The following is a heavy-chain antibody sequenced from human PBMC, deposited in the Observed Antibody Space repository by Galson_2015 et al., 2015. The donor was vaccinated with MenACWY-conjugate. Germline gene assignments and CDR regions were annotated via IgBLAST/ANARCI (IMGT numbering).Heavy chain of an antibody. J-gene: IGHJ6*02. CDR2: ISPGDSNT. D-gene: IGHD1-26*01. V-gene: IGHV5-51*01. CDR3: SRHPPGGRGMDV. CDR1: GYYFTSYW. Sequence: QSGAEVKQPGESLKISCKGSGYYFTSYWIAWVRQIPGKGLEWMGLISPGDSNTRYSPSFQGQVTISADKSISTAYLQWSSLKASDTAMYYCSRHPPGGRGMDVWGQGTTVTVSS.